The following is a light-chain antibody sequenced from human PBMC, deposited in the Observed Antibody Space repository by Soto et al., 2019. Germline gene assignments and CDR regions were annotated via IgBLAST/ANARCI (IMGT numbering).Light chain of an antibody. CDR1: QSISSY. CDR3: QQRSNWPLT. V-gene: IGKV3-11*01. Sequence: EVVLTQSPATLSLSPGERATLSCRASQSISSYLAWYQQKPGQAPRLLIYDASNRATGIPDRFSGSGSGTDFTFTISSLEPEDFAVYYCQQRSNWPLTFGGGTKVDIK. CDR2: DAS. J-gene: IGKJ4*01.